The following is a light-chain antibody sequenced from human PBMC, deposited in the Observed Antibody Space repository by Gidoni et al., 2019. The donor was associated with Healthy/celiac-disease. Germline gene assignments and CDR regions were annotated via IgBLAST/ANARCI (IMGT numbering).Light chain of an antibody. V-gene: IGKV3-15*01. CDR2: GAS. CDR1: QSVSNN. J-gene: IGKJ5*01. Sequence: IEMTQSPATLSVSPGERATLSCRASQSVSNNLAWYQQKPGQAPRLLIYGASTRATGIPARFSGSGSGTEFTLTISSLQSEDFAVYYCQQYNNWPITFGQXTRLEIK. CDR3: QQYNNWPIT.